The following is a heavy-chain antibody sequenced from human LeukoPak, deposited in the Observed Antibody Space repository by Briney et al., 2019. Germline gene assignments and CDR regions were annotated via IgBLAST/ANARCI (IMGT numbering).Heavy chain of an antibody. Sequence: SETLSLTCAVYGGSFSGYYWSWIRQPPGKGLEWIGEINHSGSTNYNPSLKSRVTISVDTSKNQFSLKLSSVTAADTAVYYCARFNPLDIVVVVAATPVGWYFDLWGRGTLVTVSS. V-gene: IGHV4-34*01. J-gene: IGHJ2*01. CDR3: ARFNPLDIVVVVAATPVGWYFDL. CDR2: INHSGST. CDR1: GGSFSGYY. D-gene: IGHD2-15*01.